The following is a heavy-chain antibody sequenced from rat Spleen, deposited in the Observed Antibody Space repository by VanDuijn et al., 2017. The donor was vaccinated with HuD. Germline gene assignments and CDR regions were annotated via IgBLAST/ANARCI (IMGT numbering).Heavy chain of an antibody. CDR1: GFTFSNYY. CDR3: ARGNYYSGDYFDY. J-gene: IGHJ2*01. V-gene: IGHV5-27*01. CDR2: ISTGGGST. D-gene: IGHD1-1*01. Sequence: EVQLVESGGGLVQPGRSLKLSCAASGFTFSNYYMAWVRQAPTKGLEWVAYISTGGGSTYYRDSVKGRFTISRDNAKSTLYLQMDSLRSEDTATYYCARGNYYSGDYFDYWGQGVMVTVSS.